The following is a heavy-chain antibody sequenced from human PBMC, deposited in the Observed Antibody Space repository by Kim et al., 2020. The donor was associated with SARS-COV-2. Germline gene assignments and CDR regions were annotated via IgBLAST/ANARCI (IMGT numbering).Heavy chain of an antibody. CDR3: VEEVWGTRAYDY. D-gene: IGHD7-27*01. Sequence: YTDSVKGRFTISRDNSKNTVYLQMNSLRDEDTAVYYCVEEVWGTRAYDYWGQGKLVTSSS. J-gene: IGHJ4*01. V-gene: IGHV3-23*01.